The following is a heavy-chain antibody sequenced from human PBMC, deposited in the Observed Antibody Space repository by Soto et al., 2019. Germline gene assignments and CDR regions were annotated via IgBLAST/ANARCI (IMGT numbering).Heavy chain of an antibody. D-gene: IGHD6-13*01. Sequence: QVQLVQSGAEVKKPGASVKVSCKASGYTFTSYGISWVRQAPGQGLEWMGWISAYNGNTNYAQKLQGRVTMTTDTSPSTPYMDLRSLRSDDTAVYYCARVLPGISSWYFVWFDPWGQGTLVTVSS. J-gene: IGHJ5*02. CDR2: ISAYNGNT. CDR1: GYTFTSYG. CDR3: ARVLPGISSWYFVWFDP. V-gene: IGHV1-18*01.